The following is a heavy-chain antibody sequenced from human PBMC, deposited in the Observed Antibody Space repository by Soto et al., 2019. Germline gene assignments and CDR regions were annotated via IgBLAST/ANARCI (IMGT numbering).Heavy chain of an antibody. CDR2: ISSSGSTI. Sequence: PGGSLRLSCAASGFTFSSYEMNWVRQAPGKGLEWVSYISSSGSTIYYADSVKGRFTISRDNAKNSLYLQMNSLRAEDTAVYYCARCKYYYDSSGYYQTSGAFDIWGQGTMVTVS. D-gene: IGHD3-22*01. CDR3: ARCKYYYDSSGYYQTSGAFDI. CDR1: GFTFSSYE. J-gene: IGHJ3*02. V-gene: IGHV3-48*03.